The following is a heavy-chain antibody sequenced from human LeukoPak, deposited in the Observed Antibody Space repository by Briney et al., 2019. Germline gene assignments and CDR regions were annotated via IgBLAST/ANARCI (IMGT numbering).Heavy chain of an antibody. D-gene: IGHD6-19*01. CDR1: GLTFSSYA. Sequence: PVRCLRLSSAASGLTFSSYAIGSGRQGPGKGLWWASAIGSTGGRPYHAGSVKGRFTISKDNSKHTLYLQINSLRAVDTAIYYCAKVPGVAVAGTGDYWGQGTLVTVSS. V-gene: IGHV3-23*01. CDR3: AKVPGVAVAGTGDY. J-gene: IGHJ4*02. CDR2: IGSTGGRP.